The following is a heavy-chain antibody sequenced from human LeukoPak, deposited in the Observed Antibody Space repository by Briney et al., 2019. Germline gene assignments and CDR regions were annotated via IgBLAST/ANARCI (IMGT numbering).Heavy chain of an antibody. CDR1: GYTFTGYY. Sequence: GASVKVSCKASGYTFTGYYMHWVRQAPGQGLEWMGWVNPNSGNTGYAQKFQGRVTMTRDTSISTAYMELSSLRSEDTAVYYCARRSDGYDSSAYYHWGQGTLVTVSS. CDR3: ARRSDGYDSSAYYH. V-gene: IGHV1-8*02. CDR2: VNPNSGNT. J-gene: IGHJ4*02. D-gene: IGHD3-22*01.